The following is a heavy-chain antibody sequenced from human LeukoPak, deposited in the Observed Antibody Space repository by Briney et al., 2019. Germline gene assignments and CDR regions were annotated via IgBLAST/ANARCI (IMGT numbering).Heavy chain of an antibody. Sequence: PGGSLRLSCAASGFTFSSHAMHWVRQAPGKGLEWVAVISYDGSNKYYADSVKGRFTISRDNSKNTLYLQMNSLRAEDTAVYYCARGYIGSGWPPGDYWGQGTLVTVSS. CDR1: GFTFSSHA. J-gene: IGHJ4*02. D-gene: IGHD6-19*01. CDR2: ISYDGSNK. CDR3: ARGYIGSGWPPGDY. V-gene: IGHV3-30-3*01.